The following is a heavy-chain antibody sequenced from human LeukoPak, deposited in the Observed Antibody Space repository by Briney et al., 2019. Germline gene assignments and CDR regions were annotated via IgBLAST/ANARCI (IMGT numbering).Heavy chain of an antibody. V-gene: IGHV3-48*02. J-gene: IGHJ4*02. CDR2: ISSRSSSI. D-gene: IGHD4-17*01. CDR3: ARGDYGDRDLDC. Sequence: PGGSLRLSCAASGFTFSSYSMNWVRQAPGKGLEWVSYISSRSSSIYYADSVKGRFTLSRDNAKNSLYLQMNSLRDEDTAVYYCARGDYGDRDLDCWGQGTLVTVSS. CDR1: GFTFSSYS.